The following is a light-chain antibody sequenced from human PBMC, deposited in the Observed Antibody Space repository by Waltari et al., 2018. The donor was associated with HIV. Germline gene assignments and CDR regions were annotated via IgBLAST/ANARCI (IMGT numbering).Light chain of an antibody. J-gene: IGKJ2*01. CDR1: QGVSNY. V-gene: IGKV3-11*01. CDR3: QQRTNWPPYT. Sequence: EIVLTQSPATLSLSPGERATLSCRASQGVSNYLAWYQHKPGQAPRLLIYNASNRATGIPARFSGSGSGTDFTLTISSLEPEDFAVYYCQQRTNWPPYTFGQGTKLEIK. CDR2: NAS.